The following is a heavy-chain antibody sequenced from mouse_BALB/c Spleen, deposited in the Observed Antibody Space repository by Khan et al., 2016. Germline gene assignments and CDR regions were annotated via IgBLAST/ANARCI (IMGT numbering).Heavy chain of an antibody. CDR1: GYTFTNYG. D-gene: IGHD4-1*01. CDR2: INTYTEEP. Sequence: QIQLVQSGPELKKPGETVKISCKASGYTFTNYGMNWVKQAPGKGLKWMGWINTYTEEPTFADDFKGRFSFSLDTSANPAYLHVNTRTNEDTATYFWASGTGGDFDVWAAGTTVTVSS. V-gene: IGHV9-3-1*01. CDR3: ASGTGGDFDV. J-gene: IGHJ1*01.